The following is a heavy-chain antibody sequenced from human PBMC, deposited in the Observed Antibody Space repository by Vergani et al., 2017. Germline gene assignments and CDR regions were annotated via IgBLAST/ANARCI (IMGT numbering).Heavy chain of an antibody. Sequence: QVQLVESGGGVVQPGRSLRLSCAASGFTFSSYGMHWVRQAPGKGLEWVAVISYDGSNKYYADSVKGRFTISRDNSKTTLYLQMNSLRAEDTAVYYCAKDNGGYWYFDLWGRGTLVTVSS. CDR1: GFTFSSYG. CDR2: ISYDGSNK. D-gene: IGHD2-8*01. J-gene: IGHJ2*01. V-gene: IGHV3-30*18. CDR3: AKDNGGYWYFDL.